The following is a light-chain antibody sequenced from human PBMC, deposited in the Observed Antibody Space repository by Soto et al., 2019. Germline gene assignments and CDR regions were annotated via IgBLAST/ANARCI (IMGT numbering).Light chain of an antibody. Sequence: EIVMTQSPATLSVSPGERATLSCRASQSVSSNLAWYQQKPGQAPRLLIYGASTRATGIPARFSGSGSGTEFTLTISSLQSEDFAVYYCQHYHNWPPWTFGQGTKVEIQ. CDR1: QSVSSN. CDR2: GAS. V-gene: IGKV3-15*01. CDR3: QHYHNWPPWT. J-gene: IGKJ1*01.